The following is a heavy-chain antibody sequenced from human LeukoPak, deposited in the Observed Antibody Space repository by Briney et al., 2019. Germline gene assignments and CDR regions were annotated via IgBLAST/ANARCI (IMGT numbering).Heavy chain of an antibody. CDR2: MIHIFGTE. V-gene: IGHV1-69*13. Sequence: SVKVSCKASGGTFSSYAISWVRQAPGQGIEWMGGMIHIFGTENYAQTLQGRETITADESTSTAYMELSSLRSEDTAVYYCARYLYSGNYYSGGGGYFDYWGQGTLVTVSS. CDR1: GGTFSSYA. J-gene: IGHJ4*02. CDR3: ARYLYSGNYYSGGGGYFDY. D-gene: IGHD3-10*01.